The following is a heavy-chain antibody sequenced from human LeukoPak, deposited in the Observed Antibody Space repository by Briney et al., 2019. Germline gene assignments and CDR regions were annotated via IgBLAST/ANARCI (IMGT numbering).Heavy chain of an antibody. CDR2: IYYSGST. CDR1: GGSISSSSYY. D-gene: IGHD1-26*01. Sequence: SETLSLTCTVSGGSISSSSYYWGWIRQPPGKGLEWIGSIYYSGSTYYNPSLKSRVTIPVDTSKNQFSLKLSSVTAADTAVYYCARRGSYYVGDAFDIWGQGTMVTVSS. J-gene: IGHJ3*02. CDR3: ARRGSYYVGDAFDI. V-gene: IGHV4-39*01.